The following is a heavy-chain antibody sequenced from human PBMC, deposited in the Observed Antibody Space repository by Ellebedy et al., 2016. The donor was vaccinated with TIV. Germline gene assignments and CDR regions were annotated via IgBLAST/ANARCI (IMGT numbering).Heavy chain of an antibody. Sequence: PGGSLRLSCAASGFSFSSYGMHWVRQAPGKGLEWVAFTRYDGSNKYYADSVKGRFTISKDNSKNTLYLQMNSLRAEDTAVYYCAKDLGSSGWYGVYWGQGTLVTVSS. J-gene: IGHJ4*02. D-gene: IGHD6-19*01. CDR2: TRYDGSNK. V-gene: IGHV3-30*02. CDR1: GFSFSSYG. CDR3: AKDLGSSGWYGVY.